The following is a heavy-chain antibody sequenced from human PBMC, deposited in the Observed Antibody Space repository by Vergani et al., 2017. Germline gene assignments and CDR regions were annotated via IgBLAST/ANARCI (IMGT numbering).Heavy chain of an antibody. D-gene: IGHD3-9*01. V-gene: IGHV4-4*03. J-gene: IGHJ4*02. CDR1: GGFVSSTNW. Sequence: QVQLQESGPGLVKPPGTLSLTCAVSGGFVSSTNWWSWVRQPPGKGLEWIGEISHSGSTNYNPSLKSRVTISADKSKNQFSLKLSSVTAADTAVYYCARVSYDILTGYYFDYWGQGTLVTVSS. CDR2: ISHSGST. CDR3: ARVSYDILTGYYFDY.